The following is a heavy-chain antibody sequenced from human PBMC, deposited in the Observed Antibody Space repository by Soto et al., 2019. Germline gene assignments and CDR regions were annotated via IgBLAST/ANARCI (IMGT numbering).Heavy chain of an antibody. CDR3: ARGKGMEENYYYYGLDI. CDR1: GYTVTTHA. Sequence: ASVKVSCNASGYTVTTHAMHEVRQAPGQSLEWMGWINGGTGQTKHSQRFQGRVNITRDTSASTAYMELSSLRSEDTAVYYCARGKGMEENYYYYGLDIWGQGTTVTVS. J-gene: IGHJ6*02. CDR2: INGGTGQT. D-gene: IGHD1-1*01. V-gene: IGHV1-3*01.